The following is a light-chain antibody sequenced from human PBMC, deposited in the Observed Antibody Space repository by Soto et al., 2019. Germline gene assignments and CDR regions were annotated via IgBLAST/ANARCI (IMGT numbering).Light chain of an antibody. CDR2: GAS. CDR3: INHDDSPFT. CDR1: QTIRSNF. Sequence: EIVLTQSPGALSLSPGERATLSCMASQTIRSNFLAWYQHQPGQSPSLLIYGASTTATGIPDRFSGSRSGTTFTLTMSRLEPEDFAVYFCINHDDSPFTFGPGTEVDI. V-gene: IGKV3-20*01. J-gene: IGKJ3*01.